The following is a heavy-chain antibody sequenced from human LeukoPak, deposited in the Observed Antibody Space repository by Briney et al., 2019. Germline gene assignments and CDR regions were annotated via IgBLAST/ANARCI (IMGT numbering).Heavy chain of an antibody. CDR3: AKDKRARGVLMVYALNSNYFDY. D-gene: IGHD2-8*01. V-gene: IGHV3-23*01. Sequence: GGSLRLSCAASGFTFSSYAMSWVRQAPGKGLEWVSAISGSGGSTYYADSVKGRFTISRDNSKNTLYLQMNSLRAEDTAVYYCAKDKRARGVLMVYALNSNYFDYWGQGTLVTVSS. CDR2: ISGSGGST. CDR1: GFTFSSYA. J-gene: IGHJ4*02.